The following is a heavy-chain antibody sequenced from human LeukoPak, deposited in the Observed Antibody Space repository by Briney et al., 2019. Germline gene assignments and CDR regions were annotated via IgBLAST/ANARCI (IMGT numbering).Heavy chain of an antibody. CDR1: GFTFDDYA. D-gene: IGHD1-14*01. V-gene: IGHV3-43D*03. J-gene: IGHJ6*03. CDR3: AKAGTPPGYYYMDV. Sequence: GGSLRLSCAASGFTFDDYAMHWVRQAPGKGLEWVSLTSWDGGSTYYADSVKGRFTISRDNSKNSLYLQMNSLRAEDTALYYCAKAGTPPGYYYMDVWGKGTTVTVSS. CDR2: TSWDGGST.